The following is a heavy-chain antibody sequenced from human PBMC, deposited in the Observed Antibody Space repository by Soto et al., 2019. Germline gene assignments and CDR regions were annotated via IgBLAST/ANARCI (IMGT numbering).Heavy chain of an antibody. V-gene: IGHV3-48*01. Sequence: GGSLRLSCSASGFTFSSYVMNWVRQAPGEGQGLRRGLEWVSYISSSSSTIYYVDSVKGRFTISRDNAKNTLYLQMNSLRAEDTAVYYCAKGSGATHGSGSYYMSDAFAIWGQGTMVTVSS. CDR1: GFTFSSYV. D-gene: IGHD3-10*01. J-gene: IGHJ3*02. CDR2: ISSSSSTI. CDR3: AKGSGATHGSGSYYMSDAFAI.